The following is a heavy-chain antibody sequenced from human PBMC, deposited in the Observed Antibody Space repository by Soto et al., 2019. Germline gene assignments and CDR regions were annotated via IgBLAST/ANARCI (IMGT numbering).Heavy chain of an antibody. V-gene: IGHV3-30*18. CDR1: GFTFSSYG. CDR2: ISYDGSNK. D-gene: IGHD3-10*01. Sequence: LRLSCAASGFTFSSYGMHWVRQAPGKGLEWVAVISYDGSNKYYADSVKGRFTISRDNSKNTLYLQMNSLRAEDTAVYYCAKARVLLWFGELLGDAFDIWGQGTMVTVSS. CDR3: AKARVLLWFGELLGDAFDI. J-gene: IGHJ3*02.